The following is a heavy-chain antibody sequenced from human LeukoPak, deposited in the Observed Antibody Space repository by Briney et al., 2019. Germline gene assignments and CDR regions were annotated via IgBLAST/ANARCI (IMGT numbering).Heavy chain of an antibody. Sequence: SETLSLTCSVSGGSVSSGNYYWSWIRQPPGKGLEWIGYIYHSGSTYYNPSLKSRVTISVDRSKNQFSLKLSSVTAADTAVYYCARVNAGGDFDYWGQGTLVTVSS. CDR2: IYHSGST. V-gene: IGHV4-30-2*01. D-gene: IGHD1-1*01. J-gene: IGHJ4*02. CDR1: GGSVSSGNYY. CDR3: ARVNAGGDFDY.